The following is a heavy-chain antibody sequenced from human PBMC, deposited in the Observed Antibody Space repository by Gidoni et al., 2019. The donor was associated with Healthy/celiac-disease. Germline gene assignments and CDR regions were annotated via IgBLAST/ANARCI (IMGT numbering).Heavy chain of an antibody. V-gene: IGHV3-72*01. CDR3: ARVWKDIVVVPAAIWNYYYYYYMDV. D-gene: IGHD2-2*02. Sequence: EVQLVESGGGLVQPGGSLRLSCAASVFTFSDHYMDWVRQAPGKGLEWVGRTRNKANSYTTEYAASVKGRFTISRDDSKNSLYLQMNSLKTEDTAVYYCARVWKDIVVVPAAIWNYYYYYYMDVWGKGTTVTVSS. J-gene: IGHJ6*03. CDR2: TRNKANSYTT. CDR1: VFTFSDHY.